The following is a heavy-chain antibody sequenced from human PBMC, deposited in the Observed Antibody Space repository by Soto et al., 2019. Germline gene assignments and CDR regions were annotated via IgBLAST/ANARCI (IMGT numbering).Heavy chain of an antibody. D-gene: IGHD2-15*01. J-gene: IGHJ5*02. CDR1: GGSISSSSYY. CDR3: ARHVGYCSGGSCYSVAWFDP. CDR2: IYYSGST. V-gene: IGHV4-39*01. Sequence: SETLSLTCTVSGGSISSSSYYWGWIRQPPGKGLEWIGSIYYSGSTYCNPSLKSRVTISVDTSKNQFSLKLSSVTAADTAVYYCARHVGYCSGGSCYSVAWFDPSGQGTLVTVSS.